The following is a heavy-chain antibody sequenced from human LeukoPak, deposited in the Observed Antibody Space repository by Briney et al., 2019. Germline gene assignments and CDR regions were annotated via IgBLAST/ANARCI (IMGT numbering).Heavy chain of an antibody. Sequence: SETLSLTCTVSGGSICSYYWSWIRQPPGKGLEWIGYIYYSGSTNYNPSLKSRVTISVDTSKNQFSLKLSSVTAADTAVYYCARAGSSGYPYYYYMDVWGKGTTVTVSS. D-gene: IGHD3-22*01. CDR3: ARAGSSGYPYYYYMDV. CDR1: GGSICSYY. V-gene: IGHV4-59*01. J-gene: IGHJ6*03. CDR2: IYYSGST.